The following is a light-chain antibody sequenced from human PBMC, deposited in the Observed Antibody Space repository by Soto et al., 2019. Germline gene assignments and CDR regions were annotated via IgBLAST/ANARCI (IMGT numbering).Light chain of an antibody. CDR1: SSDVGGYNY. CDR2: EVS. CDR3: SSFTSSHTWV. Sequence: QSALTQPASVSGSPGLSITISCTGTSSDVGGYNYVSWYQQHPGKAPKLIISEVSNRPSGVSNRFSGSKSGNTASLTISGLPAEDEADYYCSSFTSSHTWVFGGGTKLTVL. V-gene: IGLV2-14*01. J-gene: IGLJ3*02.